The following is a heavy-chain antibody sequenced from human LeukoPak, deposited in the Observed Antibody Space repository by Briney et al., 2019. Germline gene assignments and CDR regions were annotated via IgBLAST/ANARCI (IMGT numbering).Heavy chain of an antibody. CDR2: FNPSGGGT. D-gene: IGHD4-23*01. J-gene: IGHJ5*02. CDR3: ARDNSVEDTAWWFDP. Sequence: ASVKVSCKASGYTFTSYYMPWVRKAPGQGLGWMGIFNPSGGGTSYAQKFQGRVTMTRDMSTSTDYMELSSLRSEDTAVYYCARDNSVEDTAWWFDPWGQGTLVTVSS. V-gene: IGHV1-46*01. CDR1: GYTFTSYY.